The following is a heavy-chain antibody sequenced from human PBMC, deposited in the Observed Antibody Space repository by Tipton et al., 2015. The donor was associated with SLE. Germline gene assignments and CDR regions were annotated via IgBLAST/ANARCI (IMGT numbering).Heavy chain of an antibody. CDR3: ARGILRPFDY. J-gene: IGHJ4*02. V-gene: IGHV4-31*03. D-gene: IGHD5-18*01. CDR1: GGSISGSGYY. Sequence: TLSLTCTVSGGSISGSGYYWTWIRHVPGTGLEWLGHIYYSGSTSYNPSLQSRVTISVDTSKNQFSLKLSSVTAADTAVYYCARGILRPFDYWGQGTLVTVSS. CDR2: IYYSGST.